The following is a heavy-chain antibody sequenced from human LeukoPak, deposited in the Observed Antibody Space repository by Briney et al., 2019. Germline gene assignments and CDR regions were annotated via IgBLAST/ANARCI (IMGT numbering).Heavy chain of an antibody. Sequence: SETLSLTCSVSGGAVTSFYWSWIRQSPGKGLEWIGYFYYSGSTKYNPSLKSRVTMSGDTSKNQLSPKLRSVTAADTAMYYCARHRFASAVILDYWGQGDPVTASS. CDR2: FYYSGST. D-gene: IGHD2-21*02. CDR3: ARHRFASAVILDY. CDR1: GGAVTSFY. J-gene: IGHJ4*02. V-gene: IGHV4-59*08.